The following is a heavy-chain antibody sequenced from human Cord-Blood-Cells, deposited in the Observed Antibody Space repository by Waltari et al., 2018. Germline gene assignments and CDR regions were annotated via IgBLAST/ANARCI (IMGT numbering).Heavy chain of an antibody. D-gene: IGHD2-15*01. CDR2: INHSGSN. Sequence: QVQLQQWGAGLLKPSETLSLTCAVYGGSFSGYYWSWIRQPPGKGLEWIGEINHSGSNNYNPSLKSRVTISVDTSKNQFSLKLSSVTAADTAVCYCAGGVVVAATPIRWFDPWGQGTLVTVSS. CDR3: AGGVVVAATPIRWFDP. CDR1: GGSFSGYY. V-gene: IGHV4-34*01. J-gene: IGHJ5*02.